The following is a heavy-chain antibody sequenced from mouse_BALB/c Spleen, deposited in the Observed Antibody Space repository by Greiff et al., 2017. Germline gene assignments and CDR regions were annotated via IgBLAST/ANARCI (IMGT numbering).Heavy chain of an antibody. V-gene: IGHV5-2*01. D-gene: IGHD2-1*01. Sequence: EVQGVESGGGLVQPGESLKLSCESNEYEFPSHDMSWVRKTPEKRLELVAAITSDGGSTYYPDTMERRFIISRDNTKKTLYLQMSSLRSEDTALYYCARRDYYGNYWYFDVWGAGTTVTVSS. CDR3: ARRDYYGNYWYFDV. J-gene: IGHJ1*01. CDR2: ITSDGGST. CDR1: EYEFPSHD.